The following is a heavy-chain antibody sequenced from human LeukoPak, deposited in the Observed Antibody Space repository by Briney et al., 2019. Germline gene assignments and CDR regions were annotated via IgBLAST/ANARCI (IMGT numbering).Heavy chain of an antibody. D-gene: IGHD6-19*01. CDR2: FDPEDGQA. Sequence: GASAKVSCKVSGYTLTEVSMHWVRQAPGKGLEWMGGFDPEDGQAIYAQKFEGRVALTEDTSTDTAYMELYSLTSEDTAVYYCATATGFTSGDAFNVWGQGRLVTVSS. CDR3: ATATGFTSGDAFNV. CDR1: GYTLTEVS. V-gene: IGHV1-24*01. J-gene: IGHJ3*01.